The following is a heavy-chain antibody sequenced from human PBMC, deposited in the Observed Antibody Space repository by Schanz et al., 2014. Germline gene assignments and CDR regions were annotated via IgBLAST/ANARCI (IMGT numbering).Heavy chain of an antibody. CDR1: GFSFRKSA. J-gene: IGHJ3*02. V-gene: IGHV3-48*01. CDR2: ISGSSIHK. CDR3: ARGIITMVRGGDVGAFDI. D-gene: IGHD3-10*01. Sequence: EVQLLESGGGLVQPGGSLRLSCAASGFSFRKSAMSWVRQAPGKGLEWVSHISGSSIHKNYADSVQGRFTISRDNSKNALYLQMDSLRAEDTAVYYCARGIITMVRGGDVGAFDIWGQGTMVTVSS.